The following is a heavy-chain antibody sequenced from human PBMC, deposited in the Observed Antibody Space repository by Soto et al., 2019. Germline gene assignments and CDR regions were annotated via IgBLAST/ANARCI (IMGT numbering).Heavy chain of an antibody. Sequence: SVKVSCKASGGTFSSYAISWVRQAPGQGLEWMGGIIPIFGTANYAQKFQGRVTITADESTSTAYMELSSLRSEDTAVYYCASLPTYYYDSSGQVDYWGQGTLVTVS. CDR3: ASLPTYYYDSSGQVDY. D-gene: IGHD3-22*01. J-gene: IGHJ4*02. CDR1: GGTFSSYA. CDR2: IIPIFGTA. V-gene: IGHV1-69*13.